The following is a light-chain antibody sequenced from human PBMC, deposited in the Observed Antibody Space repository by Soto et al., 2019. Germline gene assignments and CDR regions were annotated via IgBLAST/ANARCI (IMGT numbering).Light chain of an antibody. CDR2: DVS. CDR3: SSYTSSSTLV. V-gene: IGLV2-14*03. CDR1: SSDVGGYKY. J-gene: IGLJ1*01. Sequence: QSALTQPASVSGSPGQSITISCTGTSSDVGGYKYVSWYQQHPGKAPKLMIYDVSNRPSGVSNRFSGSKSGNTASLTISGLPAEDEDDYYCSSYTSSSTLVFGTGTKLTVL.